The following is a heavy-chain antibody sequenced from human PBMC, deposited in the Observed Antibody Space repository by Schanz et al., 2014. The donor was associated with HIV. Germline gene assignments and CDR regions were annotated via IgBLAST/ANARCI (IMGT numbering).Heavy chain of an antibody. CDR1: GGSLSSGGSYS. J-gene: IGHJ6*02. D-gene: IGHD3-22*01. Sequence: QLQLQESGSGLVKPSQTLSLTCAVSGGSLSSGGSYSWSWVRKPPGKGLEWIGHIYHTGGASYTPSLKSRVPMSVDKSKNQSSLKLPSVTAADTAVYYCARGPTYYYDSSGHHYYSYYGMDVWGQGTTVTVSS. CDR2: IYHTGGA. CDR3: ARGPTYYYDSSGHHYYSYYGMDV. V-gene: IGHV4-30-2*01.